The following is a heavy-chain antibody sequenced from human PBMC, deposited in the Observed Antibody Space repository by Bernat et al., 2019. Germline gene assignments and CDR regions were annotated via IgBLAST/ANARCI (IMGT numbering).Heavy chain of an antibody. CDR2: ISGSGETT. J-gene: IGHJ4*02. CDR3: AKDTDKMPADTGTTFDY. Sequence: EVQLSESGGGFSEPGGSLRLACKISGFIFKNYAMSWVRQAPGKRLDWVSSISGSGETTYSADHVKGRFTVSRDNSNRTMYLQMDSLRAEDTAIYYCAKDTDKMPADTGTTFDYWGQGKLVNVSS. V-gene: IGHV3-23*01. CDR1: GFIFKNYA. D-gene: IGHD1-26*01.